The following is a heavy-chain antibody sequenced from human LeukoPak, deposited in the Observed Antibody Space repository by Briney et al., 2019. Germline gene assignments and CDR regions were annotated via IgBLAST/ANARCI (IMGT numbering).Heavy chain of an antibody. CDR3: ASSSCGGDCYFGAFDI. D-gene: IGHD2-21*01. Sequence: SETLSLTCTVSGGSISSSSYYWGWIRQPPGKGLKWIGSIYYSGSTYYNPSLKSRVTISVDMSKNQFSLKLSSVTAADTAVYYCASSSCGGDCYFGAFDIWGQGTMVTVSS. CDR1: GGSISSSSYY. CDR2: IYYSGST. J-gene: IGHJ3*02. V-gene: IGHV4-39*01.